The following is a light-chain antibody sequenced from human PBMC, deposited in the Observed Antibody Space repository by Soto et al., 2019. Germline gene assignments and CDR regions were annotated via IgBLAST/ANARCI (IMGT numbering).Light chain of an antibody. V-gene: IGLV2-14*01. CDR2: EVS. CDR1: SSDIGGYKY. CDR3: CSYTSYSPYV. Sequence: QSALTQPASVSGSPGQSITISCTGTSSDIGGYKYVSWYQQHPGKAPKLIIFEVSNRPSGVSDRFSGSNSGNTASLTISGLQAEDEDDYYCCSYTSYSPYVFGTGTKVTVL. J-gene: IGLJ1*01.